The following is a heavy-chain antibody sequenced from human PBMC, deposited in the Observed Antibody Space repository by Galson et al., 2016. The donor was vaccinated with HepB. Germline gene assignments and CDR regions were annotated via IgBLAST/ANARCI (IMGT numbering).Heavy chain of an antibody. CDR3: ARDRHVWGTYLKGIDS. Sequence: SLRLSCAASGFIFSPYTFNWVRQAPGKGLEWLSSISSTSSYIYYADSVKGRFTISRDDAKNSLSLQMNSLKVEDTAVYFCARDRHVWGTYLKGIDSWGQGTLVSVSS. V-gene: IGHV3-21*01. J-gene: IGHJ4*02. CDR1: GFIFSPYT. D-gene: IGHD3-16*02. CDR2: ISSTSSYI.